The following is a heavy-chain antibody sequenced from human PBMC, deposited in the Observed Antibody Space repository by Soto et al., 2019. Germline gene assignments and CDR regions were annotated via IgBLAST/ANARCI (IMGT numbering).Heavy chain of an antibody. Sequence: GGSLRLSCAASGFTFSSYGMHWVRQAPGKGLEWVAGISYDGSNKYYAESVKGRFTITSDNSKNTLYLQMNSLRAEDTAVSYCAKDTTTGYSSGWYSKDYWGQGTLVTVSS. CDR1: GFTFSSYG. CDR3: AKDTTTGYSSGWYSKDY. J-gene: IGHJ4*02. V-gene: IGHV3-30*18. D-gene: IGHD6-19*01. CDR2: ISYDGSNK.